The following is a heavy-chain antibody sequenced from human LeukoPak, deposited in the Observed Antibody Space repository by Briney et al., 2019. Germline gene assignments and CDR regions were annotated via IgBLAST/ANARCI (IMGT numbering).Heavy chain of an antibody. J-gene: IGHJ4*02. CDR1: GYTFTGYY. CDR3: ARDGAKWELLPSYFDY. CDR2: INPNSGGT. V-gene: IGHV1-2*02. D-gene: IGHD1-26*01. Sequence: EASVKVSCKASGYTFTGYYMHWVRQAPGQGLEWMGWINPNSGGTNYAQKFQGRVTMTRDTSISTAYMELRSLRSDDTAVYYCARDGAKWELLPSYFDYWGQGTLVTVSS.